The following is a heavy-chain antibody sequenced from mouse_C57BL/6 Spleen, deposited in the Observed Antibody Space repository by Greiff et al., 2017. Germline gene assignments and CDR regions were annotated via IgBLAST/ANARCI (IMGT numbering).Heavy chain of an antibody. J-gene: IGHJ1*03. CDR2: IYPGSGST. CDR1: GYTFTSYW. Sequence: QVQLQQPGAELVKPGASVKMSCKASGYTFTSYWITWVKQRPGQGLEWIGDIYPGSGSTNYNEKFKSKATLTVDTSSSTAYMQRSGLTSEDSAVYYGARGERGFDVWGTGTTVTVSS. CDR3: ARGERGFDV. V-gene: IGHV1-55*01.